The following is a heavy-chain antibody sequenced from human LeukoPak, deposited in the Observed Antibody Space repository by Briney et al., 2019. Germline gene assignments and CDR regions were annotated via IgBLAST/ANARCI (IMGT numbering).Heavy chain of an antibody. CDR3: ASTTIFGPLDP. CDR2: ISSSGSTI. D-gene: IGHD3-3*01. V-gene: IGHV3-48*03. Sequence: GGSLRLSCAASGFTFSSYEMNWVRQAPGKGLEWVSYISSSGSTIYYADSVKGRFTISRDNAKNTLYLQMNSLRAEDTDVYYCASTTIFGPLDPWGQGTLVTVSS. CDR1: GFTFSSYE. J-gene: IGHJ5*02.